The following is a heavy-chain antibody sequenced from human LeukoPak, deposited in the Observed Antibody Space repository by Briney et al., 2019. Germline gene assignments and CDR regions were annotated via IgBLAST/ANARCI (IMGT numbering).Heavy chain of an antibody. CDR3: ARVKGHFDY. CDR2: IYYSGST. Sequence: SETLSLTCTVSGGSISSSSYYWGWIRQPPGKGLEWIGSIYYSGSTYYNPSLKSRVTISVDTSKNQFSLKLSSVTAADTAVYYCARVKGHFDYWGQGTPVTVSS. V-gene: IGHV4-39*07. J-gene: IGHJ4*02. D-gene: IGHD4-23*01. CDR1: GGSISSSSYY.